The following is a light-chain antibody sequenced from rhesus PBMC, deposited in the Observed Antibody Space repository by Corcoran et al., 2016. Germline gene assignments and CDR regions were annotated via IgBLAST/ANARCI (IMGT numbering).Light chain of an antibody. CDR2: RAS. V-gene: IGKV1-44*01. J-gene: IGKJ4*01. CDR1: QSLSNY. Sequence: DIQMTQSPSSLSASVGDRVTITCQASQSLSNYLDWYQQKPGKIPKLLIYRASMLELGIPSRFSGSGSRSDFTLTLSSLAPEDFATYYSQQAYSYPLAFGGGTKV. CDR3: QQAYSYPLA.